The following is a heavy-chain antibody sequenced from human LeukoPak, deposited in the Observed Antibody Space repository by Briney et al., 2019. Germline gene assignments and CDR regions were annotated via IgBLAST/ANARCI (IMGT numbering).Heavy chain of an antibody. Sequence: PSETLSLTCTVSGRSISSYYWRWIRQPPGKVLEWIGRIYTSGSNNYNPSLKSRVTISVDTSKNQFSLKLSSVTAADTAVYYCARGMGYYDSSGFDYWGQGTLVTVSS. CDR2: IYTSGSN. V-gene: IGHV4-4*08. J-gene: IGHJ4*02. D-gene: IGHD3-22*01. CDR3: ARGMGYYDSSGFDY. CDR1: GRSISSYY.